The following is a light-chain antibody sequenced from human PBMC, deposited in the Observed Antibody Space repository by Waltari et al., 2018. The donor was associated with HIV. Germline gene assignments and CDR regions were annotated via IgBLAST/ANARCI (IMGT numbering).Light chain of an antibody. Sequence: EIALTQSPEILSLSPGEPATLSCRSSQGVNSFMAWFQQRPGQAPRLLSYDASNRATGVPARFSGSGSGTDFTLTISSLEPEDFAVYYCQQRRNWPRTFGRGTKVEVK. CDR2: DAS. J-gene: IGKJ1*01. CDR3: QQRRNWPRT. V-gene: IGKV3-11*01. CDR1: QGVNSF.